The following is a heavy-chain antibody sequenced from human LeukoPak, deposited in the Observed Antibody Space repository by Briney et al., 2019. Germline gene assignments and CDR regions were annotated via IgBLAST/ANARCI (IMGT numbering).Heavy chain of an antibody. J-gene: IGHJ3*02. CDR3: ARGPIRHYYDSSGYYPNDAFDI. CDR1: GFTFDDYG. D-gene: IGHD3-22*01. CDR2: INWNGGST. Sequence: GGSLRLSCAASGFTFDDYGMSWVRQAPGKGLEWVSGINWNGGSTGYADSVKGRFTISRDNAKNSLYLQMNSLRAEDTALYYCARGPIRHYYDSSGYYPNDAFDIWGQGTMVTVSS. V-gene: IGHV3-20*04.